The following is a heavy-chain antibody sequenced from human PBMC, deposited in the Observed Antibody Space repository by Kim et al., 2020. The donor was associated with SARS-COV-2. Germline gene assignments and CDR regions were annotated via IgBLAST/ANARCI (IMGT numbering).Heavy chain of an antibody. CDR1: GGSISSGGYY. J-gene: IGHJ6*02. D-gene: IGHD3-10*01. V-gene: IGHV4-31*03. CDR2: IYYSGST. Sequence: SETLSLTCTVSGGSISSGGYYWSWIRQHPGKGLEWIGYIYYSGSTYYNPSLKSRVTISVDTSKNQFSLKLSSVTAADTAVYYCARDRYYGSGSYYNSGMDVWGQGTTVTVSS. CDR3: ARDRYYGSGSYYNSGMDV.